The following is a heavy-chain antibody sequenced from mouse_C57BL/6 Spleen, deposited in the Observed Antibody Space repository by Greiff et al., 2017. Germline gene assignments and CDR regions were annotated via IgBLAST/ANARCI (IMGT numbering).Heavy chain of an antibody. J-gene: IGHJ3*01. CDR3: AEGVYYYGPQFAY. Sequence: EVQLQQSGPVLVKPGASVKMSCKASGYTFTDYYMNWVKQSHGKSLEWIGVINPYNGGTSYNQKFKGKATLTVDKSSSTAYMELNSLTSEDSAVYYGAEGVYYYGPQFAYWGQGTLVTVSA. V-gene: IGHV1-19*01. CDR1: GYTFTDYY. CDR2: INPYNGGT. D-gene: IGHD1-1*01.